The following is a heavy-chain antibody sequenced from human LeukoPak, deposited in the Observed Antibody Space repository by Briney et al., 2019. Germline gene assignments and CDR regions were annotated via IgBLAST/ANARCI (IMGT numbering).Heavy chain of an antibody. J-gene: IGHJ2*01. CDR1: GDSISSGYY. V-gene: IGHV4-38-2*01. CDR3: ARLRSTYWYFDL. Sequence: SETLSLTCAVSGDSISSGYYWGWIRQPPGKGLEWIGSIFRSGTTYYNPSLKSRVTMSVDTSKNQFSLKLSSVTAADTAVYYCARLRSTYWYFDLWGRGTLVTVSS. CDR2: IFRSGTT. D-gene: IGHD4-17*01.